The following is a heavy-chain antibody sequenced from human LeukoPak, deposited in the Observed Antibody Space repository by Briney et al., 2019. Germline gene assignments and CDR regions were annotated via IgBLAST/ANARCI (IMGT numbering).Heavy chain of an antibody. J-gene: IGHJ6*03. CDR2: INSDGSST. V-gene: IGHV3-74*01. CDR1: GFTFSSHW. D-gene: IGHD1/OR15-1a*01. CDR3: ARELVQHYYYMDV. Sequence: GGSLRLSCAASGFTFSSHWMHWVRQGPGKGLVWVSRINSDGSSTTYADSVKGRFTMSRDNAKNTLYLQMNSLRAEDTAVYYCARELVQHYYYMDVWGKGTTVTISS.